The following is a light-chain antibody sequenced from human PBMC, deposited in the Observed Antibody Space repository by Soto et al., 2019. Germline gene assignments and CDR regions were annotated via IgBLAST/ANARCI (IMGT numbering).Light chain of an antibody. J-gene: IGKJ1*01. Sequence: DIQMTQSPSYLSASVGDRVTITCQTSHVIRNNLAWYQQKPGKAPKRLIYGTSSIQYGAPARFSGSGSGTEFTLTITSLQPEDFATYYCLQHETYPRTFGQGTKVDIK. CDR2: GTS. CDR3: LQHETYPRT. V-gene: IGKV1-17*01. CDR1: HVIRNN.